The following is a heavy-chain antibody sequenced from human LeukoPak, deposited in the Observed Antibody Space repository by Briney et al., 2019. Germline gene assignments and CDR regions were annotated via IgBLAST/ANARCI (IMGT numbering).Heavy chain of an antibody. V-gene: IGHV4-39*02. Sequence: SETLSLTCTVSGGSISSSSYYWGWIRQPPGKGLEWIGSIYYSGSTYYNPSLKSQVTVSVDTSKNQFSLKLSSVTAADTAVYYCAREYCSGGSCYYYYYMDVWGKGTTVTVSS. CDR2: IYYSGST. CDR3: AREYCSGGSCYYYYYMDV. J-gene: IGHJ6*03. D-gene: IGHD2-15*01. CDR1: GGSISSSSYY.